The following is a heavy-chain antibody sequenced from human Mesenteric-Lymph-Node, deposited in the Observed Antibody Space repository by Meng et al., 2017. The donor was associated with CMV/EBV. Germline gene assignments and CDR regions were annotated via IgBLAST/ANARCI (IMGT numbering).Heavy chain of an antibody. CDR1: GYTFTGYY. CDR2: INPNSGGT. V-gene: IGHV1-2*02. Sequence: ASVKVSCKASGYTFTGYYMHWVRQAPGQGLEWMGWINPNSGGTNYAQKFRGRVTMTRDTSTSTVYMELSSLRSEDTAVYYCARSPEYSSSSTFYYYYYGMDVWGQGTTVTVSS. D-gene: IGHD6-6*01. CDR3: ARSPEYSSSSTFYYYYYGMDV. J-gene: IGHJ6*02.